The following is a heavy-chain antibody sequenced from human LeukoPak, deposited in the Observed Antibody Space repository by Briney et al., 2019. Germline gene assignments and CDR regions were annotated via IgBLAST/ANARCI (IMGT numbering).Heavy chain of an antibody. CDR2: IYHSGST. Sequence: SETLSLTCAVSGYSISSGYYWGWIRQPPGKGLEWIGSIYHSGSTYYNPSLKSRVTISVDTSKNQFSLKLSSVTAADTAVYYCARLWSGYGRWNYYYYMDVWGKGTTDTVSS. CDR3: ARLWSGYGRWNYYYYMDV. V-gene: IGHV4-38-2*01. D-gene: IGHD3-3*01. J-gene: IGHJ6*03. CDR1: GYSISSGYY.